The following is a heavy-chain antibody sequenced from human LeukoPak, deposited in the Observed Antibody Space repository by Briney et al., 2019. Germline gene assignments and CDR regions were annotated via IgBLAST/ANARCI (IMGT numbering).Heavy chain of an antibody. CDR2: ISSRGDTT. J-gene: IGHJ4*02. D-gene: IGHD1-26*01. CDR1: GFTFSSFE. Sequence: PGGSLRLSCAASGFTFSSFEMNWVRQAPGEGLQWVSYISSRGDTTHYADSVKGQFTISRDNARNSLFLQMNSLRAEDTAIYYCASQWELLWPQDYWGQGTLVTVSS. CDR3: ASQWELLWPQDY. V-gene: IGHV3-48*03.